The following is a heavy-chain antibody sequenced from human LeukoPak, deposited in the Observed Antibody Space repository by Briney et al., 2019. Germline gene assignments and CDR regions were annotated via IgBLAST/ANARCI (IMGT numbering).Heavy chain of an antibody. J-gene: IGHJ6*03. Sequence: SETLSLTCTVSGGSISSYYWSWIRQPPGKGLEWIGYVYYSGSANYNPSLKSRVTISVDESENQFSLKLSSVTAADTAVYYCARDSGSIGWYNYYYYYYMDVWGKGTTVTVSS. CDR3: ARDSGSIGWYNYYYYYYMDV. CDR1: GGSISSYY. CDR2: VYYSGSA. V-gene: IGHV4-59*01. D-gene: IGHD6-19*01.